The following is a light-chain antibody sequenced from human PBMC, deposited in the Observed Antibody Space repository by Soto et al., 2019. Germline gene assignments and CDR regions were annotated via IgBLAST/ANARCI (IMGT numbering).Light chain of an antibody. J-gene: IGKJ1*01. CDR2: GAS. Sequence: PGERATLSCRASQSVSSSYLAWYQQKPGQAPRLLIYGASSRATGIPDRFSGSGSGTDLTLTISRLEPEDFAVYYCQQYGSSPLGQGTKVEIK. CDR1: QSVSSSY. CDR3: QQYGSSP. V-gene: IGKV3-20*01.